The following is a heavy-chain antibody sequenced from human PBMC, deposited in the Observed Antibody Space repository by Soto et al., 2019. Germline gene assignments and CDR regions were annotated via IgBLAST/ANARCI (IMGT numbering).Heavy chain of an antibody. CDR1: GFTFSSYA. Sequence: PGGSLRLSCAASGFTFSSYAMSWVRQAPGKGLEWVSAISGSGGSTYYADSVKGRFTISRDNSKNTLYLQMNSLRAEDTAVYYCARDIAAAPETYYYYGMDVWGQGTTVTVSS. CDR2: ISGSGGST. CDR3: ARDIAAAPETYYYYGMDV. J-gene: IGHJ6*02. V-gene: IGHV3-23*01. D-gene: IGHD6-13*01.